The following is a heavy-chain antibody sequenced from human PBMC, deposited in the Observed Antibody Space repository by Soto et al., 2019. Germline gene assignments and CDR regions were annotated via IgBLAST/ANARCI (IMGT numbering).Heavy chain of an antibody. CDR1: GYSFTSYW. D-gene: IGHD4-4*01. CDR3: ARSNSRYYYYYGMDV. CDR2: IYPGDSDT. Sequence: GESLKISCKGSGYSFTSYWIGWVRQMPGKGLEWMGIIYPGDSDTRYSPSFQGQVTISADKSISTAYLQWSSLKASDTAMYYCARSNSRYYYYYGMDVWRQRTTVTVSS. V-gene: IGHV5-51*01. J-gene: IGHJ6*02.